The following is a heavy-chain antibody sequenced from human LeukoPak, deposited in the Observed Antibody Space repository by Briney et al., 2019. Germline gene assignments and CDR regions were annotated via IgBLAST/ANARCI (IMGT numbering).Heavy chain of an antibody. V-gene: IGHV1-24*01. Sequence: ASVKVSCKVSGYSLSELSMHWVRQAPGEGLEWMGGFAPEHGQTVYAQKFQGRVTMTADTSTDTAYMDLSSLTSEDTAMYYCTTSPGAISDDDYWGQGTLVTVSS. J-gene: IGHJ4*02. D-gene: IGHD4/OR15-4a*01. CDR2: FAPEHGQT. CDR3: TTSPGAISDDDY. CDR1: GYSLSELS.